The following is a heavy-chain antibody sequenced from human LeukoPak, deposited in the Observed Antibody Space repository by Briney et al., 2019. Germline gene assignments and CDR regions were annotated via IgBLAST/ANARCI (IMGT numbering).Heavy chain of an antibody. CDR3: ARRRYGYPGFFDY. D-gene: IGHD5-18*01. Sequence: PSETLSLTCTVSGGSISSYYWSWIRQPPGKGLEWIGYIYTSGSTNYNPSLKSRVTISVDTSKNQFSLKLSSVTAADTAVYYCARRRYGYPGFFDYWGQGTLVTVSS. CDR2: IYTSGST. J-gene: IGHJ4*02. V-gene: IGHV4-4*09. CDR1: GGSISSYY.